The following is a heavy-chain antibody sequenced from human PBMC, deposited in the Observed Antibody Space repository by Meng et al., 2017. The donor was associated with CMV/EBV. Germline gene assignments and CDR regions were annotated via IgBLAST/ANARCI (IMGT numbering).Heavy chain of an antibody. CDR3: ARDSHCSSTSCPLDS. Sequence: ASVQVSCKASGYTFTGYYMHWVRQAPGQGLEWMGWINPNSGGPNYAQKFQGRVTMTRAPSISTASMELSRLRSDDTSVYYCARDSHCSSTSCPLDSWGQGTLVTVSS. CDR1: GYTFTGYY. V-gene: IGHV1-2*02. J-gene: IGHJ4*02. CDR2: INPNSGGP. D-gene: IGHD2-2*01.